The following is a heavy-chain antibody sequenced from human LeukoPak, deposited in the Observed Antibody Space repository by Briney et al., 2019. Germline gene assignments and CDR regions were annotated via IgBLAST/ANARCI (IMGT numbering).Heavy chain of an antibody. V-gene: IGHV3-74*01. CDR2: IKSDGKT. J-gene: IGHJ1*01. D-gene: IGHD3-22*01. Sequence: GGSLRLSCAASGFTFSSYWMHWVRQARGKGLVWVSRIKSDGKTNYADSVKGRFTISRDNAKNTVSLQMNSLRAEDTGVYYCARAPSEIGGYYPEYFRHWGQGTLVTVSS. CDR1: GFTFSSYW. CDR3: ARAPSEIGGYYPEYFRH.